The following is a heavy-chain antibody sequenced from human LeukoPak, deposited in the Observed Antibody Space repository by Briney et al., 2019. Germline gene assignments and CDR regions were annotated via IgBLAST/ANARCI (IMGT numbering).Heavy chain of an antibody. CDR1: GGSISSSSYY. CDR2: IYTSGST. V-gene: IGHV4-61*02. D-gene: IGHD3-10*01. Sequence: KASETLSLTCTVSGGSISSSSYYWSWIRQPAGKGLEWIGRIYTSGSTNYNPSLKSRVTISVDTSKNQFSLKLSSVTAADTAVYYCARATGGFGELLPYYYYYMDVWGKGTTVTISS. CDR3: ARATGGFGELLPYYYYYMDV. J-gene: IGHJ6*03.